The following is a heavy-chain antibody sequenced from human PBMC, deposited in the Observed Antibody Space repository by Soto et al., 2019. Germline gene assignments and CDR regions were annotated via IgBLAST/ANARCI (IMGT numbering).Heavy chain of an antibody. CDR1: GFTFSSYA. CDR2: ISYDGSNK. J-gene: IGHJ4*02. Sequence: GGSLRLSCAASGFTFSSYAMHWVRQAPGKGLEWVAVISYDGSNKYYADSVKGRFTISRDNSKNTLYLQMNSLRAEDTAVYYCARDLEGIAVDWGQGTLVTVSS. V-gene: IGHV3-30-3*01. D-gene: IGHD6-19*01. CDR3: ARDLEGIAVD.